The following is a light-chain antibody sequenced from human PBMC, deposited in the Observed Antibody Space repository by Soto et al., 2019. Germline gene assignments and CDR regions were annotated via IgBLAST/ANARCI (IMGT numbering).Light chain of an antibody. CDR3: QQYGNSPFT. CDR1: QSISSGY. CDR2: GAS. Sequence: EIVLTQSPGTLSLSLGERATLSCRASQSISSGYLAWYQQKPGQAPRLLIFGASSRATDIPDRFSGSGSETDFTLTISRLEPEDFAVYYCQQYGNSPFTFGPGTKVDIK. V-gene: IGKV3-20*01. J-gene: IGKJ3*01.